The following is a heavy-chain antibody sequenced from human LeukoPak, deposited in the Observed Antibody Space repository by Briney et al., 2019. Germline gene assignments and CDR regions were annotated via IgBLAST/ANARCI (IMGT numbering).Heavy chain of an antibody. D-gene: IGHD3-3*01. J-gene: IGHJ4*02. CDR1: GGTFSSYA. V-gene: IGHV1-69*13. Sequence: SVKVSCKASGGTFSSYAISWVRQASGQGLEWMGGIIPIFGTANYAQKFQGRVTITADESTSTAYMELSSLRSEDTAVYYCARVDVLREPSNDYWGQGTLVTVSS. CDR3: ARVDVLREPSNDY. CDR2: IIPIFGTA.